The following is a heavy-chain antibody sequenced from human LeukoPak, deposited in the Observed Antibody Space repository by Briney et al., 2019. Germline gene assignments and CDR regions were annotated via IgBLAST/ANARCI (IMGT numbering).Heavy chain of an antibody. CDR2: IYYSGST. V-gene: IGHV4-39*01. CDR3: ARSFFITMIVVVARAFDI. J-gene: IGHJ3*02. Sequence: ETLSLTCTVSGGSISSSSYYWGWIRQPPGKGLVWIGSIYYSGSTYYNPSLKSRVTIPVDTSKNQFSLKLSSVTAAATAVYYCARSFFITMIVVVARAFDIWGQGTMVTVSS. D-gene: IGHD3-22*01. CDR1: GGSISSSSYY.